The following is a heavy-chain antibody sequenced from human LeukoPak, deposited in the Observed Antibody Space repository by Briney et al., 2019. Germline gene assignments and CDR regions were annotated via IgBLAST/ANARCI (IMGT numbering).Heavy chain of an antibody. CDR3: ARERFSMVRVFDP. V-gene: IGHV3-48*01. CDR1: GFTFSSYG. CDR2: ISSSSSTI. J-gene: IGHJ5*02. D-gene: IGHD3-10*01. Sequence: GGSLRLSCAASGFTFSSYGMTWVRQAPGKGLEWVSYISSSSSTIYYADSVKGRFTISRDNAKNSLYLQLNSLRAEDTAVYYCARERFSMVRVFDPWGQGTLVTVSS.